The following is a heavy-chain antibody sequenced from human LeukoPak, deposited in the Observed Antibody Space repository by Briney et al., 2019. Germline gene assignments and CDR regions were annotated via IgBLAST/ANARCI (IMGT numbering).Heavy chain of an antibody. CDR3: ARGGGLLSSFDY. Sequence: GGSLRLSCAASGFTFDDYAIHWVRQAPGKGLEWVSLISRDGDLTYYADSEKGRFTISRDNSKNSLYLQMNSLRAEDTALYYCARGGGLLSSFDYWGQGTLVTVSS. CDR1: GFTFDDYA. V-gene: IGHV3-43D*03. D-gene: IGHD1-26*01. J-gene: IGHJ4*02. CDR2: ISRDGDLT.